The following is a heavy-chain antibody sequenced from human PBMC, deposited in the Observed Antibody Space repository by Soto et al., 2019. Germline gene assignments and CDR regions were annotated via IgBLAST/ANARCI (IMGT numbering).Heavy chain of an antibody. Sequence: QVQLVESGGGVVQPGRSLRLSCAASGFTFSSYGMHWVRXXXXXXXXXXXXISYDGSNKYYADSVKGRFTISRDNSKXXXXXXXXXXXXXXXXXXXXXXXXXXXXXXXXXXTFDYWGQGTLVTVSS. CDR3: XXXXXXXXXXXXXXTFDY. J-gene: IGHJ4*02. CDR1: GFTFSSYG. V-gene: IGHV3-30*03. CDR2: ISYDGSNK.